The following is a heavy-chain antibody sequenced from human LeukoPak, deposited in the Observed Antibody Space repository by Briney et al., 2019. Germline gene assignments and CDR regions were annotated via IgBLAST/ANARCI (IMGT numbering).Heavy chain of an antibody. CDR3: ARHYGDFYYYYMDV. CDR2: IYYSGST. V-gene: IGHV4-39*01. J-gene: IGHJ6*03. Sequence: SETLSLTCAVSGGSISSNSYYWGWIRQPPGKGLEWIGSIYYSGSTYYNPSLKSRVTISVDTSKNQFSLKLSSVTAADTAVYYCARHYGDFYYYYMDVWGKGTTVTISS. CDR1: GGSISSNSYY. D-gene: IGHD4-17*01.